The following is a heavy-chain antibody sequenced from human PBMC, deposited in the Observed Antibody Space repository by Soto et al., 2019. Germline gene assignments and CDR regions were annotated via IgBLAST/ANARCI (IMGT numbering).Heavy chain of an antibody. J-gene: IGHJ6*02. CDR3: ARAAPTRRLLWFGAGAPPPEYYYYGMDV. CDR2: ISSSSSYI. CDR1: GFTFSSYS. V-gene: IGHV3-21*01. Sequence: PGGSLRLSCAASGFTFSSYSMNWVRQAPGKGLEWVSSISSSSSYIYYADSVKGRFTISRDNAKNSLYLQMNSLRAEDTAVYYCARAAPTRRLLWFGAGAPPPEYYYYGMDVWGQGTTVTVSS. D-gene: IGHD3-10*01.